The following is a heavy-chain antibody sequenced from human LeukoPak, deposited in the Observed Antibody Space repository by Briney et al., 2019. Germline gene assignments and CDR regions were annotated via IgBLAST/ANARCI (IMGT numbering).Heavy chain of an antibody. CDR2: IYTSGST. Sequence: SETLSLTCTVSGGSISSYYGSWIRQPPGKGLEWIGYIYTSGSTNYNPSLKSRVTISVDTSKNQFSLKLSSVTAADTAVYYCARSSIAALLDYWGQGTLVTVSS. D-gene: IGHD6-6*01. V-gene: IGHV4-4*09. J-gene: IGHJ4*02. CDR3: ARSSIAALLDY. CDR1: GGSISSYY.